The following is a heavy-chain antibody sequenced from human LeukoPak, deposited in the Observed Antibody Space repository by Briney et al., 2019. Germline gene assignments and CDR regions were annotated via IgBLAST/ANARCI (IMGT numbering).Heavy chain of an antibody. CDR1: GYTFTGYY. CDR3: ARDRGSLAVGDLRTSDY. CDR2: INPKNAAT. V-gene: IGHV1-2*02. D-gene: IGHD6-19*01. Sequence: ASVKVSCKASGYTFTGYYMHWVRQAPGQGLEWMGWINPKNAATNYGQRFQGRVTMTRDTSTGTVYMELNTLRSDDTAVYYCARDRGSLAVGDLRTSDYWGQGALVTVSS. J-gene: IGHJ4*02.